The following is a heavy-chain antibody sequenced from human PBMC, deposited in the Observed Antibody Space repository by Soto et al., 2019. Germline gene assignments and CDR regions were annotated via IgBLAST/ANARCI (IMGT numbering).Heavy chain of an antibody. Sequence: SETLSLTCTVSGGSISSSSYYWGWIRQPPGKGLEWIGSIYYSGSTYYNPSLKSRVTISVDTSKNQFSLKLSSVTAADTAVYYCERSFGKIWFGVGGMDVWGQGTTVTVSS. CDR1: GGSISSSSYY. V-gene: IGHV4-39*01. CDR2: IYYSGST. CDR3: ERSFGKIWFGVGGMDV. D-gene: IGHD3-10*01. J-gene: IGHJ6*02.